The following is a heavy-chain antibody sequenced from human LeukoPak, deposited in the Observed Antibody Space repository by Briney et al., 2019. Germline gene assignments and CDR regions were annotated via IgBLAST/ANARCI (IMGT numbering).Heavy chain of an antibody. CDR1: GGSFSVYY. CDR3: ARDTTVYYYYGMDV. CDR2: INHSGST. V-gene: IGHV4-34*01. D-gene: IGHD4-17*01. Sequence: SETLFLTCAVYGGSFSVYYWSWIRQPPGKGLEWIEEINHSGSTNYNPSLKSRVTISGDTSKNQFSLKLSSVTAADTAVYYCARDTTVYYYYGMDVWGKGTTVTASS. J-gene: IGHJ6*04.